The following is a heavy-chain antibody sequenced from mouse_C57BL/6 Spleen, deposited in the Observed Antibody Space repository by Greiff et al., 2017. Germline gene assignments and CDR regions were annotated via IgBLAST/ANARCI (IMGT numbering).Heavy chain of an antibody. CDR3: ARDRGTGYVDD. V-gene: IGHV3-5*01. Sequence: EVMLVESGPGLVKPSQTVFLTCTVTGISITTGNYRWSWIRQFPGIQLEWIGYIYYSGTITYNPSLTSRTTITRDTPKNQFFLEMNSWTAEDTATYYCARDRGTGYVDDWGQGTTLTVSA. D-gene: IGHD3-3*01. CDR1: GISITTGNYR. J-gene: IGHJ2*01. CDR2: IYYSGTI.